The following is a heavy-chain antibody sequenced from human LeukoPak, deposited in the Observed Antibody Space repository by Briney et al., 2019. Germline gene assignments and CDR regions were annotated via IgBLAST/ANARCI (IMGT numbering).Heavy chain of an antibody. CDR3: ASSSGLPDAFDI. V-gene: IGHV1-69*04. Sequence: ASVKVSCKASGGTFSSYAISWVRQAPGQGLEWMGRIIPILGIANYAQKFQGRVTITADKSTSTAYMELSSLRSEDTAVYYCASSSGLPDAFDIWGQGTMVTVSS. CDR1: GGTFSSYA. CDR2: IIPILGIA. J-gene: IGHJ3*02. D-gene: IGHD3-22*01.